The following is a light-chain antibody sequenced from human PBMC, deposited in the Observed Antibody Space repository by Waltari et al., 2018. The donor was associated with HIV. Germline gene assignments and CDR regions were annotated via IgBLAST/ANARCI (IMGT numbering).Light chain of an antibody. V-gene: IGKV3-20*01. J-gene: IGKJ1*01. CDR1: QTASGAY. Sequence: ETVLTQSPGTLSLSPGERATLSCKANQTASGAYLAWCQVRPGQPPRLLIYGASRRASGTPDRFSGGGSGTDFTLTINRLEPEDFAVYYCQQYSNSPTTFGQGTRV. CDR3: QQYSNSPTT. CDR2: GAS.